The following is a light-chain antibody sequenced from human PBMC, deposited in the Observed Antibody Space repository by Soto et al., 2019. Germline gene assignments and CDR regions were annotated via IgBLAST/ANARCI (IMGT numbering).Light chain of an antibody. CDR3: QQYGSSPQT. J-gene: IGKJ1*01. V-gene: IGKV3-20*01. CDR2: GAS. CDR1: QSVSSGF. Sequence: DIVLTQSPGTLSLSPGERATLSCRASQSVSSGFLAWYQQKPGQAPRLLIYGASSRATGIPDRFSGSGSGTDFTLTISRLEPEDFAVYYCQQYGSSPQTFDQGTKVEIK.